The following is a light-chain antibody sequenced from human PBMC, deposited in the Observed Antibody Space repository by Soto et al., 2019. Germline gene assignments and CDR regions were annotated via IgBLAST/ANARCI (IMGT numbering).Light chain of an antibody. CDR1: QSVSSSY. Sequence: EIVLTQSPGTLSLSPGARATLSCRARQSVSSSYLAWYQQKHGQAPRLLIYGASSRATGIPDRFSGIGSGTDLTLTISRLEPEDGEVYDGQQYGSSPLTFGGGTKVDIK. J-gene: IGKJ4*01. V-gene: IGKV3-20*01. CDR3: QQYGSSPLT. CDR2: GAS.